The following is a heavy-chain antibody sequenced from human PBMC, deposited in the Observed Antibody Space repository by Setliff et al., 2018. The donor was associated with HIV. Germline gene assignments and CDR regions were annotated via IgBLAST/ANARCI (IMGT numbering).Heavy chain of an antibody. CDR1: GGSISSSSYY. CDR3: ARARFEYYYDSSGYSNDAFNI. D-gene: IGHD3-22*01. Sequence: KTSETLSLTCLVFGGSISSSSYYWGWIRQPPGRGLEWIGSIYYSGGTYYNPSLQSRVTISVDTSKNRFSLKLNSVTAADTAVYYCARARFEYYYDSSGYSNDAFNIWGQGTMVTVSS. CDR2: IYYSGGT. V-gene: IGHV4-39*07. J-gene: IGHJ3*02.